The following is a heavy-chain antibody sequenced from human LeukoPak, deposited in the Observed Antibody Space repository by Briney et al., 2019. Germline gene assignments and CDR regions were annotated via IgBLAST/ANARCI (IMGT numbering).Heavy chain of an antibody. D-gene: IGHD4-23*01. J-gene: IGHJ3*02. CDR1: GGSISSGGYY. CDR2: IYHSGST. Sequence: SETLSLTCTVSGGSISSGGYYWSWIRQPPGKGLEWIGYIYHSGSTYYNPSLKSRVTISVDRSKNQFSLKLSSVTAVDTAVYYCARDYGGNSEDAFDIWGQGTMVTVSS. CDR3: ARDYGGNSEDAFDI. V-gene: IGHV4-30-2*01.